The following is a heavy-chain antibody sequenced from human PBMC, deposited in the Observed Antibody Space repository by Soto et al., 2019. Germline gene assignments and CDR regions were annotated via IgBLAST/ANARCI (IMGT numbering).Heavy chain of an antibody. CDR2: IYPGDSDT. J-gene: IGHJ6*02. D-gene: IGHD6-13*01. CDR1: GYSFIDYW. V-gene: IGHV5-51*01. Sequence: PGESLKISCKGSGYSFIDYWIGWVRQMPGKGLEWMGIIYPGDSDTRYSPSFQGQVTISADKSISTAYLQWSSLKASDIVLYYCARTSAGGKYYYGMDVWGQGTTVTVSS. CDR3: ARTSAGGKYYYGMDV.